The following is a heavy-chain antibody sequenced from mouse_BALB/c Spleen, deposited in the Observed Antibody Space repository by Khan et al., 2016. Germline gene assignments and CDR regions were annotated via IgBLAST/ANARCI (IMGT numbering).Heavy chain of an antibody. CDR1: GYSITSDYA. J-gene: IGHJ1*01. V-gene: IGHV3-2*02. CDR3: ARGGYDYDWYFDV. D-gene: IGHD2-4*01. CDR2: ISYSGNT. Sequence: EVQLQESGPGLVKPSQSLSLTCTVTGYSITSDYAWNWIRQFPGNKLEWMGYISYSGNTNYNPSLKSRIAITRYTSTNRSFRQLNSGPSEDTATYYCARGGYDYDWYFDVWGAGTTVTVSS.